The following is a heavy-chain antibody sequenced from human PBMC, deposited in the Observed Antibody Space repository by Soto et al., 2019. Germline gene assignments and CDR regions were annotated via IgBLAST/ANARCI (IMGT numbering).Heavy chain of an antibody. V-gene: IGHV1-69*15. CDR1: GGTFSNYA. Sequence: QVQLVQSGAELKKPGSSVKVSCQASGGTFSNYAISWVRQAPGQGLEWMGKIIPIFGTTNYAQNFRGRVTFTADEYTTTAYMELSSLRSADTALYYCARELPPAPGSFREDALDIWGQGTMITVSS. CDR3: ARELPPAPGSFREDALDI. CDR2: IIPIFGTT. D-gene: IGHD6-13*01. J-gene: IGHJ3*02.